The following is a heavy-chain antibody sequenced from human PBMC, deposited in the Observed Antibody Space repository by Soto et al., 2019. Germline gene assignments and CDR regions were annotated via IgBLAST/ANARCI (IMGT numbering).Heavy chain of an antibody. CDR1: GFSFSDSG. D-gene: IGHD2-15*01. J-gene: IGHJ3*01. CDR2: ISYDGSNK. V-gene: IGHV3-30*18. CDR3: AKSVRYCRGSSCSMEAVDV. Sequence: QVHLVESGGGVVQPGRSLSLSCVASGFSFSDSGMHWVRQAPGKGLEWFAAISYDGSNKYYADSVNDRFTISSDNSKNTLSLEMNSLRAEEKAVYYCAKSVRYCRGSSCSMEAVDVWGQGTLFSVSS.